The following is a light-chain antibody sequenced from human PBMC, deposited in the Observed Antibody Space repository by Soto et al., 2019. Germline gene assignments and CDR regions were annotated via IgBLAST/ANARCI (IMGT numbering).Light chain of an antibody. Sequence: QSALTQPASVSGSPGQSITISCTGTSSDVGGYNYVSWYQQHPGKAPKLMIYDVSNRPSGVSKRFSGSKSGKTASLTISGLQAEDEADYYCSSYTSSSTLYVFGTGTRSPS. CDR1: SSDVGGYNY. J-gene: IGLJ1*01. CDR2: DVS. V-gene: IGLV2-14*01. CDR3: SSYTSSSTLYV.